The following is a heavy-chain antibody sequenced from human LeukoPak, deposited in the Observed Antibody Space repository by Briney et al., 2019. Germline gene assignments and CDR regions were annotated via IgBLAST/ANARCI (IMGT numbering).Heavy chain of an antibody. J-gene: IGHJ4*02. CDR2: ISYDGSKK. Sequence: GGSLGLSCGDSGFILRGHTMHWVRLAPGKGLEWVAVISYDGSKKFYADSVKGRFTISRDISKSTLYLHMNSLRAEDTALYYCAREGGNSSSWGYFDYWGQGTLVTVSS. CDR3: AREGGNSSSWGYFDY. V-gene: IGHV3-30*04. CDR1: GFILRGHT. D-gene: IGHD6-13*01.